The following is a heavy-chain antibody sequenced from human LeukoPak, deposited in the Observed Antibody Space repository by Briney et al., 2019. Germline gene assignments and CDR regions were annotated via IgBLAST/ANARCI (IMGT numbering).Heavy chain of an antibody. V-gene: IGHV3-53*05. J-gene: IGHJ6*02. CDR3: ARDLGDIVVVPAAINLIYYGMDV. CDR2: IYSGGST. D-gene: IGHD2-2*01. Sequence: GGSLRLSCAASGFTVSSNYMSWVRQAPGKGLEWVSVIYSGGSTYYADSVKGRFTISRDNSKNTLYLQMNSLRAEDTAVYYCARDLGDIVVVPAAINLIYYGMDVWGQGTTVTVSS. CDR1: GFTVSSNY.